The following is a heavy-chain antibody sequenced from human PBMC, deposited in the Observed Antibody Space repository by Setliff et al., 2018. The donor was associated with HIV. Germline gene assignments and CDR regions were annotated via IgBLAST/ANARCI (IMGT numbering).Heavy chain of an antibody. J-gene: IGHJ3*02. D-gene: IGHD2-2*01. CDR1: GGSISSGSYY. CDR2: IYTSGST. Sequence: SETLSLTCTVSGGSISSGSYYWSWIRQPAGKGLECIGHIYTSGSTNYNPSLKSRFTISVDTSKNQFSLKLSSVTAADTAVYYCTRVPAAIPAHAAFDIWGQGTMVTVSS. CDR3: TRVPAAIPAHAAFDI. V-gene: IGHV4-61*09.